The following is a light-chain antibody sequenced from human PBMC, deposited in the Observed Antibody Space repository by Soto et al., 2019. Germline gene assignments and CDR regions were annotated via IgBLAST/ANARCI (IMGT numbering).Light chain of an antibody. CDR2: EVT. Sequence: SVLTQPASLSGSAGQSISISCTGTSSDVGGYNYVSWYQQHPGKAPKLMIYEVTNRPSGVSNRFSGSKSGNTASLTISGLQAEDEADYYCSSYTSSSPYVFGTGTKVTVL. CDR3: SSYTSSSPYV. V-gene: IGLV2-14*01. J-gene: IGLJ1*01. CDR1: SSDVGGYNY.